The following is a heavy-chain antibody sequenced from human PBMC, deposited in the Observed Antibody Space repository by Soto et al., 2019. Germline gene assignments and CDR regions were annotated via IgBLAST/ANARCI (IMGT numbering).Heavy chain of an antibody. J-gene: IGHJ4*02. D-gene: IGHD3-3*01. CDR3: ASLYDDFWSGYPTSFDY. CDR2: IYYTGTT. Sequence: SETLSLTCSVSFGSINNFYWSWIRQAPGKGLEWIGQIYYTGTTNYNPSLKSRVSLSLDTTKNQVCLRLSSVTAADTAVYYCASLYDDFWSGYPTSFDYWGQGTLVTVSS. V-gene: IGHV4-59*01. CDR1: FGSINNFY.